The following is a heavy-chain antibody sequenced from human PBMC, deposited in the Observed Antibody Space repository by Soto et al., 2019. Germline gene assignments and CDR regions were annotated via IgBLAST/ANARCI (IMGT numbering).Heavy chain of an antibody. CDR1: GGSISSADYY. D-gene: IGHD4-17*01. J-gene: IGHJ6*03. CDR2: IHYSGRT. V-gene: IGHV4-31*03. CDR3: AMNTVTYYYYMDV. Sequence: QVLLQESGPGLLKPSQTLSLTCTFSGGSISSADYYWSWIRQHPGKGLEWIGYIHYSGRTYYNPSLNIRVTISPDSSKSQVSLTLNSVTAADTAVYYCAMNTVTYYYYMDVWGKGTTVTVSS.